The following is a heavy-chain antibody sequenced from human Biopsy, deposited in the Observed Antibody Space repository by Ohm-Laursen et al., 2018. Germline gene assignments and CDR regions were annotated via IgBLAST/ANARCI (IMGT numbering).Heavy chain of an antibody. CDR1: GYTFTNYG. D-gene: IGHD3-3*01. Sequence: SVKVSCKASGYTFTNYGISWVRQAPGQGLEWMGWISPYNGDTDYAQKFQGRVSMTRDTSVSTAYLELSSLRSDDTAIYYCARDLLEWSLPSWGQGTLVTVSS. J-gene: IGHJ4*02. CDR2: ISPYNGDT. V-gene: IGHV1-18*01. CDR3: ARDLLEWSLPS.